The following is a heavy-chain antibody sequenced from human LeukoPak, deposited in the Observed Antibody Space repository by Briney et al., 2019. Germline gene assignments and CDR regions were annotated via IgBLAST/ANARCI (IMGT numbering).Heavy chain of an antibody. CDR2: ISGSGGST. J-gene: IGHJ4*02. V-gene: IGHV3-23*01. Sequence: AGGSLRLSCAASGFTFSSYAMSWVRQAPGKGLEWVSAISGSGGSTYYADSVKGRFTISRDNSKNTLYLQMNSLRAEDTAVYYCAKETYYDSSGAPLFDSWGQGTLVTVSS. CDR3: AKETYYDSSGAPLFDS. D-gene: IGHD3-22*01. CDR1: GFTFSSYA.